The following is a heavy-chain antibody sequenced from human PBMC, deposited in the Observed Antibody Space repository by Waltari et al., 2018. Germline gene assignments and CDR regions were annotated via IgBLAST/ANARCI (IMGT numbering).Heavy chain of an antibody. CDR2: INHSGST. CDR1: GGSFSGYY. J-gene: IGHJ4*02. V-gene: IGHV4-34*01. Sequence: QVQLQQWGAGLLKPSETLSLTCAVYGGSFSGYYWSWIRQPPGKGLEWIGEINHSGSTTYNPSLKSRVTISVDTSKNQFSLKLSSVTAADTAVYYCARGVAAAGTRRYFDYWGQGTLVTVSS. D-gene: IGHD6-13*01. CDR3: ARGVAAAGTRRYFDY.